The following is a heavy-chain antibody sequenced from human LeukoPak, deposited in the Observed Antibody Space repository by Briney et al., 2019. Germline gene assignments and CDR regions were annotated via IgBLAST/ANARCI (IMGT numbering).Heavy chain of an antibody. V-gene: IGHV4-59*01. CDR1: GGSINSFY. CDR3: ARVGGMTTINNAAFDI. CDR2: IYHSGST. D-gene: IGHD5-24*01. J-gene: IGHJ3*02. Sequence: SETLSLTCTVSGGSINSFYWNWIRQPPGKEPEWIGYIYHSGSTNYNPSLKSRLTISLDWPKNQFSLKLTSVTAADTAIYYCARVGGMTTINNAAFDIWGQGTMVTVSS.